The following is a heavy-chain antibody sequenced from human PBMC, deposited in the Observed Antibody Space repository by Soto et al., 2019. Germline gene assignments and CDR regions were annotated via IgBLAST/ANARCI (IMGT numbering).Heavy chain of an antibody. CDR3: ARVCGGDCHYGMDV. Sequence: QVQLQESGPGLVKPSQTLSLTCTVSGVSISSVGYYWSWIRQHPGKVLEWIGYIYYSGSTYYNPSLKSRVTISVDTSKNQFSLKLSSVTAADTAVYYCARVCGGDCHYGMDVWGQGTTVTVSS. D-gene: IGHD2-21*02. V-gene: IGHV4-31*03. CDR1: GVSISSVGYY. CDR2: IYYSGST. J-gene: IGHJ6*02.